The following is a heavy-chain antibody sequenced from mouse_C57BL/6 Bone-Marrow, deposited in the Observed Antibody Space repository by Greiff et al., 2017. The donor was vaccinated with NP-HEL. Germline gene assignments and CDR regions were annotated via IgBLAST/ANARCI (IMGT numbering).Heavy chain of an antibody. CDR3: ARRIYMVYFDY. Sequence: QVQLQQSGAELVKPGASVKISCKASGYAFSSYWMNWVKQRPGKGLEWIGQIYPGDGDTNYNGKFKGKATLTADKSSSTAYMQLSSLTSEDSAVYFCARRIYMVYFDYWGQGTTLTVSS. V-gene: IGHV1-80*01. D-gene: IGHD1-1*02. CDR2: IYPGDGDT. CDR1: GYAFSSYW. J-gene: IGHJ2*01.